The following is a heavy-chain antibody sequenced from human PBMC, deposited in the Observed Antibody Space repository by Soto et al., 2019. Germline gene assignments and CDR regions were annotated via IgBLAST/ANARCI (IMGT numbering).Heavy chain of an antibody. Sequence: QVQLVESGGGVVQPGRSLRLSCVASGFTFATSGMHWVRQAPGKGLEWVAVISYHGSNKYYADSVKGRFTISRDNSKNKGYLQMNSLRPEDTAVFYCAKGGLRGYAERIDYWGQGTLVTVSS. J-gene: IGHJ4*02. CDR2: ISYHGSNK. CDR1: GFTFATSG. CDR3: AKGGLRGYAERIDY. V-gene: IGHV3-30*18. D-gene: IGHD5-12*01.